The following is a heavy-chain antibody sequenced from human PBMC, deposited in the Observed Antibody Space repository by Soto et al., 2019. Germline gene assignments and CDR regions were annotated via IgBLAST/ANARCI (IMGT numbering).Heavy chain of an antibody. Sequence: GGLLRLSCAASGFTFSSYGMHWVRQAPGKGLEWVAVIWYDGSNKYYADSVKGRFTISRDNSKNTLYLQMNSLRAEDTAVYYCARDRSARKELTFDYWGQGTLVTVSS. CDR1: GFTFSSYG. D-gene: IGHD1-26*01. J-gene: IGHJ4*02. CDR2: IWYDGSNK. CDR3: ARDRSARKELTFDY. V-gene: IGHV3-33*01.